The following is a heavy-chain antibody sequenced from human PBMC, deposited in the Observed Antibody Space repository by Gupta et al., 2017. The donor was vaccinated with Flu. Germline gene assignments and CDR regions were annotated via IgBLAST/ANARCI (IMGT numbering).Heavy chain of an antibody. V-gene: IGHV3-33*01. CDR1: GFTSSSYG. CDR3: ARAPVGVAWLDV. J-gene: IGHJ6*02. Sequence: QVQLVESGGGVVQPGRSLRLSCAASGFTSSSYGMHWVRLAPGKGLEWVAVIWYDGSNKYYADAVTGRFTIYRDKSKKTLYLKMKSVRAEDTALYYCARAPVGVAWLDVGGQGTTVTISS. CDR2: IWYDGSNK. D-gene: IGHD1-26*01.